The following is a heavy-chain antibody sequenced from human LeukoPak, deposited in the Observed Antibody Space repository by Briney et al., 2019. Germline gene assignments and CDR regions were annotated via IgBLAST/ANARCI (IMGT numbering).Heavy chain of an antibody. J-gene: IGHJ4*02. CDR3: ASRGLGSGGDQNYFDY. CDR1: GYTFTSYG. V-gene: IGHV1-18*04. D-gene: IGHD2-21*02. CDR2: ISAYNGNT. Sequence: EASVKASCKASGYTFTSYGISWVRQAPGQGLEWMGWISAYNGNTNYAQKLQGRVTMTTDTSTSTAYMELRSLRSDDTAVYYCASRGLGSGGDQNYFDYWGQGTLVTVSS.